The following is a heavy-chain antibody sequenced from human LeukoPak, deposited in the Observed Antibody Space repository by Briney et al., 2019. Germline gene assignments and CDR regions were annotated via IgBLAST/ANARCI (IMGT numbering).Heavy chain of an antibody. D-gene: IGHD1-1*01. J-gene: IGHJ6*03. CDR2: IYTSGST. CDR1: GGSISSYY. Sequence: SETLSLTCTVSGGSISSYYWSWIRQPPGKGLEWIGRIYTSGSTNYNPSLKSRVTISVDTSKNQFSLKLSSVTAADTAVYYCARDWNGAKDYYYMDVWGKGTTVTVSS. CDR3: ARDWNGAKDYYYMDV. V-gene: IGHV4-4*08.